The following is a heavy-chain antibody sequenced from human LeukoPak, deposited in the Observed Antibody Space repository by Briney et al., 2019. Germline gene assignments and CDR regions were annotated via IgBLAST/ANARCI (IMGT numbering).Heavy chain of an antibody. CDR2: ISGSGGST. Sequence: PGGSLRLSCAASGFTFSSYNMSWVRQAPGKGLEWVSAISGSGGSTYYADSVKGRFTISRDNSKNTLYLQMNSLRAEDAAVYYCAKAPVTSCRGAYCYPFDYWGQGTLVTVSS. D-gene: IGHD2-21*01. CDR1: GFTFSSYN. V-gene: IGHV3-23*01. CDR3: AKAPVTSCRGAYCYPFDY. J-gene: IGHJ4*02.